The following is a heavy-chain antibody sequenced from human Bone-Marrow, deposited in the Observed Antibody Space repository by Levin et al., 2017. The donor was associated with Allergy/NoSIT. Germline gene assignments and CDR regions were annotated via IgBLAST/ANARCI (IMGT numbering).Heavy chain of an antibody. CDR1: GGSFSSYP. Sequence: KISCKASGGSFSSYPINWVRQAPGQGLEWMGRIIPMPGITNYTQNFQERVTITAARSTSTAYMELSSLSSEVTAVYYCTGAFYYDSSGNYRSGVDLWGQGTRVTVSS. J-gene: IGHJ3*01. CDR3: TGAFYYDSSGNYRSGVDL. D-gene: IGHD3-22*01. CDR2: IIPMPGIT. V-gene: IGHV1-69*04.